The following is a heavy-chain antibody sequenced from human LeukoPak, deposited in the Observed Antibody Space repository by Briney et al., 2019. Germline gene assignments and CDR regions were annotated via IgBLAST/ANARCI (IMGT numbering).Heavy chain of an antibody. CDR2: IYDSGST. V-gene: IGHV4-59*13. D-gene: IGHD3-22*01. Sequence: SETLSLTCTVSGGSISCYYSSWMRRPPGGGLVCTGYIYDSGSTNYNPSLKSRVTISVATSKNQFSLKLSSVTAADTAVYYCARGLYYYDSSGYYDYWGQGTLVTVSS. J-gene: IGHJ4*02. CDR3: ARGLYYYDSSGYYDY. CDR1: GGSISCYY.